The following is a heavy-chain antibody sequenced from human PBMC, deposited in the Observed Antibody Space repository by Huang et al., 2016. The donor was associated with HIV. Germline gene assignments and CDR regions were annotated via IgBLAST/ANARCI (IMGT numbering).Heavy chain of an antibody. CDR3: ASEIAAASIDY. Sequence: EVQLVESGGGLVKPGGSLRLSCAASGFTFSSYRMNWVRQATGKGLEWVSSISSSSSYIYYADSVKGLCTSSRDNAKNSLYLQMNSLRAEDTAVYYCASEIAAASIDYWGQGTLVTVSS. V-gene: IGHV3-21*01. CDR2: ISSSSSYI. CDR1: GFTFSSYR. J-gene: IGHJ4*02. D-gene: IGHD6-13*01.